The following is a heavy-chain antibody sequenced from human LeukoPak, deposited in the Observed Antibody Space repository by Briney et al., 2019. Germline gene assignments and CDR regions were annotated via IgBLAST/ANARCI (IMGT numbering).Heavy chain of an antibody. CDR3: ARRVGSSESSYYFDY. CDR2: ISYDGSNK. CDR1: GFTFSNYG. V-gene: IGHV3-30*03. J-gene: IGHJ4*02. D-gene: IGHD3-22*01. Sequence: PGGSLRHSCAASGFTFSNYGIHWVRQAPGKGLEWVAVISYDGSNKYYADSVKGRFTISRDNSKNTLYLQMNSLRAEDTAVYYCARRVGSSESSYYFDYWGQGTLVTVSS.